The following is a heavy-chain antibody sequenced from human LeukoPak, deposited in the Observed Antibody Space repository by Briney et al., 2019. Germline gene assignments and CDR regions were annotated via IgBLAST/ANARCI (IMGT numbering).Heavy chain of an antibody. D-gene: IGHD6-13*01. CDR1: GGSISSYY. CDR2: IYYSGST. J-gene: IGHJ5*02. CDR3: ARGSYSSSSWFDP. V-gene: IGHV4-59*12. Sequence: PSETLSLTCTVSGGSISSYYWSWIRQPPGKGLEWIGYIYYSGSTNYNPSLKSRVTISVDTSKNQFSLKLSSVTAADTAVYYCARGSYSSSSWFDPWGQGTLVTVSS.